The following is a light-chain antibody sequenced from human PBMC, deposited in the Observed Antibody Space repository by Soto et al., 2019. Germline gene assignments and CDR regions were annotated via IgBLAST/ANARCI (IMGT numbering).Light chain of an antibody. J-gene: IGKJ1*01. CDR2: GAS. V-gene: IGKV3-15*01. Sequence: EIVLTQSPGTLSLSPGERATLSCRASQSVSSDLAWYHQKPGQAPRLLIYGASTRATGIPARFSGSGSGTEFTLTINSLQSEDFAVYYCQQYNNWPRTCGQGTKVDIK. CDR3: QQYNNWPRT. CDR1: QSVSSD.